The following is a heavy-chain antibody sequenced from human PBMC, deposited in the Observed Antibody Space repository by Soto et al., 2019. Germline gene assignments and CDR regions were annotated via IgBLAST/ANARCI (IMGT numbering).Heavy chain of an antibody. V-gene: IGHV3-23*01. CDR2: ITSGSGGGT. D-gene: IGHD7-27*01. Sequence: EVQLLESGGGLVQPGGSLRLSCVASGFTFSSNAMSWVRQAPGKGLEWVSHITSGSGGGTYYADSVKGRFTISRDNAKNTLYRQMNSLRVESTTVYYCGKGTWGAFDIWGQGTVVTVSS. J-gene: IGHJ3*02. CDR1: GFTFSSNA. CDR3: GKGTWGAFDI.